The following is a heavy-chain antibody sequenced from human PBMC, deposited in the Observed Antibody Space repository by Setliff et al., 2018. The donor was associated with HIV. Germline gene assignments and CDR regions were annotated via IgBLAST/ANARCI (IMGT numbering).Heavy chain of an antibody. CDR3: ARKGKYYYDSSGYSN. V-gene: IGHV4-39*07. J-gene: IGHJ4*02. CDR2: VYYSGGT. CDR1: GGSLNSGTYY. D-gene: IGHD3-22*01. Sequence: SETLSLTCTVSGGSLNSGTYYWGWVRQPPGKGLEWIGNVYYSGGTYYNPSLKSRVTISVDTSKNQFSLKLSSVTAADTAVYYCARKGKYYYDSSGYSNWGQGTLVTVSS.